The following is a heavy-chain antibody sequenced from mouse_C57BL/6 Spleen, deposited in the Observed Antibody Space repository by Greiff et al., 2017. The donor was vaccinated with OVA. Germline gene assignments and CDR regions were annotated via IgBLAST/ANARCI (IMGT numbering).Heavy chain of an antibody. D-gene: IGHD2-4*01. V-gene: IGHV5-4*01. CDR1: GFTFSSYA. Sequence: EVQGVESGGGLVKPGGSLKLSCAASGFTFSSYAMSWVRQTPEKRLEWVATISDGGSYTYYPDNVKGRFTISRDNAKNNLYLQMSHLKSEDTAMYYCARENYDYDEGYYFDYWGQGTTLTVSS. J-gene: IGHJ2*01. CDR3: ARENYDYDEGYYFDY. CDR2: ISDGGSYT.